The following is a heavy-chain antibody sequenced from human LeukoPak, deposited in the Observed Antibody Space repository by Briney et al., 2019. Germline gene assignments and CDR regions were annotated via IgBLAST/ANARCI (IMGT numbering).Heavy chain of an antibody. V-gene: IGHV3-23*01. D-gene: IGHD4-17*01. CDR3: AKQYYGDNNFDY. Sequence: QPGGSLRLSCAASGFTFSIYAMSWVRQTPGKGLEWVSGISGSGGLTYYADSVKGRFTISRDNSKNTLYLQMSSLRVEDTAVYYCAKQYYGDNNFDYWGQGTLVTVSS. J-gene: IGHJ4*02. CDR2: ISGSGGLT. CDR1: GFTFSIYA.